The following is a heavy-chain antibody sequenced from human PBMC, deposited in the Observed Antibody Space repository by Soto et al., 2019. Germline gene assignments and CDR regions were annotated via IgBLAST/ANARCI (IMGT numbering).Heavy chain of an antibody. Sequence: QVQLQQWGEGLLKPSETLSLTCAVYGGSFSGYYWSWIRQPQGQGLEWIGEINHSGSTNYNPSLKSRVTISVDTSKNQFSLKLSSVTAADTAVYYCARGLGSSSSFDYWGQGTLVTVSS. CDR2: INHSGST. V-gene: IGHV4-34*01. D-gene: IGHD6-6*01. CDR3: ARGLGSSSSFDY. J-gene: IGHJ4*02. CDR1: GGSFSGYY.